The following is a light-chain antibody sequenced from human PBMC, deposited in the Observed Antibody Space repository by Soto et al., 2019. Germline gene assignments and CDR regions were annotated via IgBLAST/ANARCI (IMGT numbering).Light chain of an antibody. V-gene: IGKV1-5*01. CDR3: QQYSSYWT. CDR2: DAS. CDR1: QSISSW. Sequence: DIQMTQSPSTLSASVGYRFTITCRASQSISSWLAWYQQKPGKAPKLLIYDASSLESGVPSRFSGSGSGTEFTLTISSLQPDDFATYYCQQYSSYWTFGQGTKVDIK. J-gene: IGKJ1*01.